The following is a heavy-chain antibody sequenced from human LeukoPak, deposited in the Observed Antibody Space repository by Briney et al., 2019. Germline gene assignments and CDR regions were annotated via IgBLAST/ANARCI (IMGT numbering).Heavy chain of an antibody. J-gene: IGHJ4*02. CDR3: ARRPVTMVRGVYQVPHGD. Sequence: SETLSLTCIVSGGSISNSNYYWGWIRQPPGRGLEWIGSIFYDGSSDYNPSLKSRVIISVDTSKNQFSLKLSSVSAADTAVYYCARRPVTMVRGVYQVPHGDWGQGTLVTVSS. CDR1: GGSISNSNYY. D-gene: IGHD3-10*01. V-gene: IGHV4-39*07. CDR2: IFYDGSS.